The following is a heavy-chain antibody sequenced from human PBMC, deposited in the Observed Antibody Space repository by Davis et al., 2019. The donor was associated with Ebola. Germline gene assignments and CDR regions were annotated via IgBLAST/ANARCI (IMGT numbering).Heavy chain of an antibody. J-gene: IGHJ6*02. CDR2: MNPNSGNT. Sequence: ASVKVSCKASGYTFTSYDINWVRQATGQGLEWMGWMNPNSGNTGSAQKFQGRVTMTRNTSISTAYMEVSSPRSEDTAVYYCASQGYRSGYYGMDVWGQGTTVTVSS. D-gene: IGHD5-18*01. CDR1: GYTFTSYD. CDR3: ASQGYRSGYYGMDV. V-gene: IGHV1-8*01.